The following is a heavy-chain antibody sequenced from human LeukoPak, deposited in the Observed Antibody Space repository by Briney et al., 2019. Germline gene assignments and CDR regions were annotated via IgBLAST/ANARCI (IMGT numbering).Heavy chain of an antibody. V-gene: IGHV1-2*04. Sequence: GASVKVSCKASGYTFTGYYMHWVRQAPGQGLEWMGWINPNSGGTNYAQKFQGWVTMTRDTSISTAYMELSRLRSDDTAVYYCAREGNDCGGDCTNFDYWGQGTLVTVSS. D-gene: IGHD2-21*02. CDR2: INPNSGGT. CDR1: GYTFTGYY. J-gene: IGHJ4*02. CDR3: AREGNDCGGDCTNFDY.